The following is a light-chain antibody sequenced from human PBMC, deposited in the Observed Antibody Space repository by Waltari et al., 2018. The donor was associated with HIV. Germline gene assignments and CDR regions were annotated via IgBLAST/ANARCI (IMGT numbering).Light chain of an antibody. Sequence: QSVLTQPPSVSAAPGQKVTISCSGSSPNIGNNYVSWYQQLPGTAPKLLIYDNNKRPSGIPDRFSGSKSGTSATLGITGLQTGDEADYYCGTWDSSLSAEFGGGTKLTVL. CDR2: DNN. V-gene: IGLV1-51*01. CDR1: SPNIGNNY. J-gene: IGLJ2*01. CDR3: GTWDSSLSAE.